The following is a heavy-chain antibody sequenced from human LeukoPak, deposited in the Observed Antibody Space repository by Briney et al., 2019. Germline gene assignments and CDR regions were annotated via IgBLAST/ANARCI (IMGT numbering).Heavy chain of an antibody. V-gene: IGHV3-66*01. J-gene: IGHJ6*03. CDR1: GFTVSSNY. CDR3: ARVGGRGYCSGGGCYSGGQNYYYYMDV. Sequence: GGSLRLSCAASGFTVSSNYMSWVRQAPGKGLEWVSVIYSGGSTYYADSVKGRFTISRDNSKNTLYLQMNSLRAEDTAVYYCARVGGRGYCSGGGCYSGGQNYYYYMDVWGKGTTVTISS. CDR2: IYSGGST. D-gene: IGHD2-15*01.